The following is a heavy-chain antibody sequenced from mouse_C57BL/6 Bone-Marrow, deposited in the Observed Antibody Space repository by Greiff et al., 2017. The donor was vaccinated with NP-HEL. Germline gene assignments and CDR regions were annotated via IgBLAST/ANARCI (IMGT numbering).Heavy chain of an antibody. Sequence: EVQLQQSGPELVKPGASVKISCKASGYTFTDYYMNWVKQSHGKSLEWIGDINPNNGGTSYNQKFKGKATLTGDKSSSTAYMEHRSLTAEDSAGYYCAREGDYYDYYAMDYWGQGKAVTVSA. V-gene: IGHV1-26*01. CDR2: INPNNGGT. D-gene: IGHD1-1*01. CDR3: AREGDYYDYYAMDY. J-gene: IGHJ4*01. CDR1: GYTFTDYY.